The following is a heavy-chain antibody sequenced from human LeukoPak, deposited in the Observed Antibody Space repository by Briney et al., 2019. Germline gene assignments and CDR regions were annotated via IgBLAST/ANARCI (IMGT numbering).Heavy chain of an antibody. J-gene: IGHJ4*02. Sequence: GGSLRLSCAASGFTFSNYAMHWVRQTPGKGLEWVALISFDGSKKYYADSVKGRFTISRDNSKNTLYMQMDSLRPEDTAVYYCAKEQWLVTPYFDYWGQGTLVTVSS. D-gene: IGHD6-19*01. CDR2: ISFDGSKK. CDR1: GFTFSNYA. CDR3: AKEQWLVTPYFDY. V-gene: IGHV3-30*04.